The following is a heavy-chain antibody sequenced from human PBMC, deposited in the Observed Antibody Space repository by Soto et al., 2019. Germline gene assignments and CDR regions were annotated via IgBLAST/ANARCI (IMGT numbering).Heavy chain of an antibody. CDR2: IWYDGSNK. V-gene: IGHV3-30*02. J-gene: IGHJ4*02. Sequence: GGSLRLSCAASGFTFSSYGMHWVRQAPGKGLEWVAVIWYDGSNKYYADSVKGRFTTSRDNSKNTLFLQMNSLRADDTAVYYCAKDQASGQGSFDSWGQGTLVTVSS. CDR1: GFTFSSYG. CDR3: AKDQASGQGSFDS.